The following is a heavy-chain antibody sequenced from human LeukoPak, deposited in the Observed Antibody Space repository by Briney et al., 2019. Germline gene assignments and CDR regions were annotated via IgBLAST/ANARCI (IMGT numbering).Heavy chain of an antibody. CDR3: ARDAWSGYYRYFDY. CDR1: GFTFDDYA. D-gene: IGHD3-3*01. V-gene: IGHV3-9*01. Sequence: GGSLRLSCAASGFTFDDYAMHWVRQAPGKGLEWVSGISWNSGSIGYVDSVKGRFTISRDNAKNSLYLQMNSLRAEDTAVYYCARDAWSGYYRYFDYWGQGTLVTVSS. J-gene: IGHJ4*02. CDR2: ISWNSGSI.